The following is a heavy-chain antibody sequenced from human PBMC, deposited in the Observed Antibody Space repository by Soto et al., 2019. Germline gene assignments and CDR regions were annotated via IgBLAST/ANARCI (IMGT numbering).Heavy chain of an antibody. Sequence: QVQLVESGGGVVQPGRSLRLSCAASGFTFSSYGMHWVRQAPGKGLEWVAVIWYDGSNKYYADSVKGRFTISRDNSKNTLYLQMNSLRAEDTAVFYCARIEEGAFDIWGQGTMVTVSS. CDR1: GFTFSSYG. J-gene: IGHJ3*02. CDR2: IWYDGSNK. V-gene: IGHV3-33*01. CDR3: ARIEEGAFDI.